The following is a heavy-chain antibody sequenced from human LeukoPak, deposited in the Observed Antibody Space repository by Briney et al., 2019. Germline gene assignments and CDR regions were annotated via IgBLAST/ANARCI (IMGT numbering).Heavy chain of an antibody. J-gene: IGHJ6*03. CDR1: GYTFTGYY. CDR3: ARGNQVYSNYHYYHYYYMDV. V-gene: IGHV1-2*02. Sequence: AASVKVSCKASGYTFTGYYMHWVRQAPGQGLEWMGWINPNSGGTNYAQKFQGRVTMTRDTSISTAYMELSRLRSDDTAVYYCARGNQVYSNYHYYHYYYMDVWGKGTTVTVSS. CDR2: INPNSGGT. D-gene: IGHD4-11*01.